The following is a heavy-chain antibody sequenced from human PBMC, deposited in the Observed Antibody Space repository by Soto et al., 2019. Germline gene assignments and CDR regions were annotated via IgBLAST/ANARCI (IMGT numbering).Heavy chain of an antibody. V-gene: IGHV1-2*04. J-gene: IGHJ3*02. CDR2: INPNSGGT. CDR1: GYTFTGYY. CDR3: ARVLRCERECYVGAFDI. D-gene: IGHD2-2*01. Sequence: ASVKVSCKASGYTFTGYYMHWVRQAPGQGLEWMGWINPNSGGTNYAQKFQGWVTMTRDTSISTAYMELSRLRSDDTAVYYCARVLRCERECYVGAFDIWGPGTMV.